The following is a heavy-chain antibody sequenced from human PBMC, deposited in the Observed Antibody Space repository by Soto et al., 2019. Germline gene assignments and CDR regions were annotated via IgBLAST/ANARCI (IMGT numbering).Heavy chain of an antibody. J-gene: IGHJ4*02. V-gene: IGHV1-18*01. CDR3: AREPPETPPDY. Sequence: QVQLVQSGADVKKPGASVKVSCQASGYTFSDYGVSWVRQAPGQGLEWMGWISSKNGNTNFAQKFRGRVTMTTDPSTSTVYMELRSLRPDDTAVYYCAREPPETPPDYWGQGTLVTVSS. CDR1: GYTFSDYG. CDR2: ISSKNGNT.